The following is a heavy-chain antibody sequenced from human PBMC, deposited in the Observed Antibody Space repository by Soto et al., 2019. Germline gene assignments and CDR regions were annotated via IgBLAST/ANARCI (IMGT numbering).Heavy chain of an antibody. CDR3: AKDRIAARPSNWFDP. CDR1: SGSISSSNW. Sequence: SETLSLTCAVSSGSISSSNWWSWVRQPPGKGLEWIGEIYHSGSTNYNPSLKSRVTISVDKSKNTLYLQMNSLRAEDTAVYYCAKDRIAARPSNWFDPWGQGTLVTVSS. CDR2: IYHSGST. J-gene: IGHJ5*02. V-gene: IGHV4-4*02. D-gene: IGHD6-6*01.